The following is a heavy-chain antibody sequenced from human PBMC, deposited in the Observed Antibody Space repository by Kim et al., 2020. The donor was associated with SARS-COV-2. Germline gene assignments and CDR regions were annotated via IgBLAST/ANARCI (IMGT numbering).Heavy chain of an antibody. Sequence: GGSLRLSCAASGFTVSSNYMNWVRQAPGKGLEWVSVIYTGGSTYYADSVKGRFTISRDNSKNTLYLQMNSRRAEDTAVYFCAVRYYDTSGYYSYYFDYWGQRTLVIVSS. J-gene: IGHJ4*02. V-gene: IGHV3-66*02. CDR2: IYTGGST. CDR3: AVRYYDTSGYYSYYFDY. D-gene: IGHD3-22*01. CDR1: GFTVSSNY.